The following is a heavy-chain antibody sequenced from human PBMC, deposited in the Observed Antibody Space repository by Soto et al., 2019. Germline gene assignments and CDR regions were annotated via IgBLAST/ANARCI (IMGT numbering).Heavy chain of an antibody. Sequence: ASVKVSCKASGYTFTSYGISWVRQAPGQGLEWMGWISAYNGNTNYAQKLQGRVTMTTDTSTSTAYMELRSLRSDDTAVYYCARDGGYYDFWSGYYPPLSDYYYYMDVWGKGTTVTVSS. CDR1: GYTFTSYG. D-gene: IGHD3-3*01. J-gene: IGHJ6*03. CDR2: ISAYNGNT. CDR3: ARDGGYYDFWSGYYPPLSDYYYYMDV. V-gene: IGHV1-18*01.